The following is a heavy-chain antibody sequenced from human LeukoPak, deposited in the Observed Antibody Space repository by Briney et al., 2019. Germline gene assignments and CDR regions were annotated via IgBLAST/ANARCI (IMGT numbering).Heavy chain of an antibody. CDR2: INPNSGGT. CDR1: GYTFTGYY. J-gene: IGHJ6*02. V-gene: IGHV1-2*02. CDR3: ARVEYGKLYYYGMDV. Sequence: ASVKVSCKASGYTFTGYYMHWVRQAPGQGLEWMGWINPNSGGTNYAQKFQGRVTMTRDTSISTAYMELSRLRSDDTAVYYCARVEYGKLYYYGMDVWGQGTTVTVSS. D-gene: IGHD4-17*01.